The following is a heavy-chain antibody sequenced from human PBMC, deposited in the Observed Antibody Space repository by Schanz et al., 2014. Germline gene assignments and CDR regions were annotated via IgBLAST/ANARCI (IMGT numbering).Heavy chain of an antibody. J-gene: IGHJ5*02. CDR1: GFTLSSYA. V-gene: IGHV3-23*04. CDR3: AKDMNREATAPES. D-gene: IGHD5-12*01. CDR2: INTADTT. Sequence: DVPLAESGGCLVQPGGSLRLSCAASGFTLSSYALSWVRQSPGKGLEWVSAINTADTTYYADSVKGRFTVSRDNSKNTVYLHMNSLRDEDTAVYYCAKDMNREATAPESWGQGTLVVVSS.